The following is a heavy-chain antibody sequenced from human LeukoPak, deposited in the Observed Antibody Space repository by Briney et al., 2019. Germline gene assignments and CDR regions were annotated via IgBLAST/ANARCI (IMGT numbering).Heavy chain of an antibody. CDR2: VNHSGST. CDR1: GGSFSDYY. V-gene: IGHV4-34*01. CDR3: ARGLVGLTPHAGVFQI. D-gene: IGHD1-26*01. J-gene: IGHJ3*02. Sequence: SETLSLTRAVYGGSFSDYYWTWIRQPPGKGLEWIGEVNHSGSTNYNPSLKSRVTISVDTSKNQFSLKLSSVTAADTAVYYCARGLVGLTPHAGVFQIWGQGTKVTVSS.